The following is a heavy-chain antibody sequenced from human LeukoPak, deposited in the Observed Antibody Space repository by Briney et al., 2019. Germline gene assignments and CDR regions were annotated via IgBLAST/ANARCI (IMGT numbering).Heavy chain of an antibody. CDR1: GFTFDDYA. D-gene: IGHD3-10*01. Sequence: GGSLRLSCAASGFTFDDYAMHWVRQAPGKGLEWVSGISWNSGSIGYADSVKGRFTISRDNAKNSLYLQMNSLRAEDTALYYCAKDRAPYYYGSGSYVDYWGQGTLVTVSS. CDR3: AKDRAPYYYGSGSYVDY. V-gene: IGHV3-9*01. J-gene: IGHJ4*02. CDR2: ISWNSGSI.